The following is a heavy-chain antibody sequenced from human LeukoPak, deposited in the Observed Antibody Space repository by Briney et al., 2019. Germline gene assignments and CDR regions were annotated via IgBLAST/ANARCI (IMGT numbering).Heavy chain of an antibody. CDR3: ARYTVVPAAYFDY. V-gene: IGHV4-59*01. CDR1: GGSISSYY. D-gene: IGHD2-2*01. Sequence: PSETLSLTCTLSGGSISSYYWSWIRQPPGKGLEWIGYINYSGSTDYNPALKSRVTISVDTSKNQFSLKLSSVTAADTAVYYCARYTVVPAAYFDYWGQGTLVTVSS. J-gene: IGHJ4*02. CDR2: INYSGST.